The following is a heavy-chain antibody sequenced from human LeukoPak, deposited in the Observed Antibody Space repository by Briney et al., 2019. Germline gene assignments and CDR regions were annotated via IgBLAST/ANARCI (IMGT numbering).Heavy chain of an antibody. J-gene: IGHJ4*02. CDR3: ARGVDTVAANTLAY. D-gene: IGHD5-12*01. CDR1: GFTVITND. V-gene: IGHV3-53*01. CDR2: LYSDGNT. Sequence: GGSLRLSCAASGFTVITNDMTWVRQAPGKGLEWVSVLYSDGNTKYADSVQGRFTISRDNSKNTLYLEMNSLSPDDTAVYYCARGVDTVAANTLAYWGQGTLGTVSS.